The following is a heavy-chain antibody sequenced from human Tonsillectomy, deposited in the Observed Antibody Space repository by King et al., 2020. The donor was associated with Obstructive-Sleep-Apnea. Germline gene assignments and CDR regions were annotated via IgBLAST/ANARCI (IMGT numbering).Heavy chain of an antibody. V-gene: IGHV4-4*02. CDR2: ISHSGST. CDR3: ARVVGYCSRTSCYSFDY. Sequence: VQLQESGPGLVKPSGTLSLTCAVSGGSISSSNWWSWVRQPPGKGLEWIGEISHSGSTNNNPSLKSRVTISVDDSKNQFSLKLSSWTAADTAMYYCARVVGYCSRTSCYSFDYWGQGTLVTVSS. J-gene: IGHJ4*02. D-gene: IGHD2-2*02. CDR1: GGSISSSNW.